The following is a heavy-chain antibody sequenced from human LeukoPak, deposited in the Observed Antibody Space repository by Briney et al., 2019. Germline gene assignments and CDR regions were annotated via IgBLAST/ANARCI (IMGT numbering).Heavy chain of an antibody. CDR2: INHSGST. Sequence: SETLSLTCAVYGGSFSGYYLSWIRQPPGKGLEWIGEINHSGSTNYNPSLKSRVTISVDTSKNQFSLKLSSVTAADTAVYYCARVPPRYAKGFDYWGQGTLVTVSS. J-gene: IGHJ4*02. D-gene: IGHD2-2*01. V-gene: IGHV4-34*01. CDR3: ARVPPRYAKGFDY. CDR1: GGSFSGYY.